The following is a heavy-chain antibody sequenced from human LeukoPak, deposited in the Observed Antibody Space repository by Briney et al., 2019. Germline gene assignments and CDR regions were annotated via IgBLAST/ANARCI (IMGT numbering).Heavy chain of an antibody. CDR2: IYASGST. Sequence: SETLSLTCAVSGGSISSYYWSWIRQPAGKGLEWIGRIYASGSTNYNPSLKSRVTMSVDTSKNQFSLKLSSVTAADTAVYYCARDRGIQYSSSGGFDYWGQGTLVTVSS. CDR1: GGSISSYY. V-gene: IGHV4-4*07. J-gene: IGHJ4*02. D-gene: IGHD6-6*01. CDR3: ARDRGIQYSSSGGFDY.